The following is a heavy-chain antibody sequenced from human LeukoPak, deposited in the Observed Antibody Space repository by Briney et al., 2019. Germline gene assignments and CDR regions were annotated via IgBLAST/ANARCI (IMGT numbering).Heavy chain of an antibody. CDR1: GYTFTSYG. V-gene: IGHV1-2*02. D-gene: IGHD2-2*01. CDR2: LYAKSGDT. CDR3: ARDPAEEVVGIDY. J-gene: IGHJ4*02. Sequence: ASVKVSCKASGYTFTSYGISWVRQAPGQGLEWMGWLYAKSGDTHYEQKFQGRVTLTRDTSISTAYMELSSLTSDDTAVYYCARDPAEEVVGIDYWGQGTLVTVSS.